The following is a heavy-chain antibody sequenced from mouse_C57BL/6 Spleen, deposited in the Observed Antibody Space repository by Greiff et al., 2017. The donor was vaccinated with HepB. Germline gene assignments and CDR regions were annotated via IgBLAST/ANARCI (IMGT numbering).Heavy chain of an antibody. CDR1: GYSITSGYY. D-gene: IGHD2-3*01. V-gene: IGHV3-6*01. J-gene: IGHJ3*01. CDR3: ASIYDGYPGFAY. CDR2: ISYDGSN. Sequence: EVKLQESGPGLVKPSQSLSLTCSVTGYSITSGYYWNWIRQFPGNKLEWMGYISYDGSNNYNPSLKNRISITRDTSKDQFFLKLNSVTTEDTATYYCASIYDGYPGFAYWGQGTLVTVAA.